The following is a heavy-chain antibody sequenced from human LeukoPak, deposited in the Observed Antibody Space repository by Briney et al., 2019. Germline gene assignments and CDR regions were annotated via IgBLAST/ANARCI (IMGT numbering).Heavy chain of an antibody. Sequence: SETLSLTCTVSGGSISSSSYYWGWIRQPPGKGLEWIGSIYYSGSTYYNPSLKSRVTISVDTSKNQFSLKLSSVTAADTAVYYCARLPLNRDYYDSRTDAFDIWGQGTMVTVSS. J-gene: IGHJ3*02. V-gene: IGHV4-39*07. CDR2: IYYSGST. CDR3: ARLPLNRDYYDSRTDAFDI. CDR1: GGSISSSSYY. D-gene: IGHD3-22*01.